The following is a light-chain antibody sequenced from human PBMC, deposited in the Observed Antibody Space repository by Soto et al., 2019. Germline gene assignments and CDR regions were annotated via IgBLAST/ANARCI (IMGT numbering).Light chain of an antibody. CDR3: QKYITAPQT. CDR2: AAS. CDR1: QGIIDY. V-gene: IGKV1-27*01. J-gene: IGKJ1*01. Sequence: DIQMTQSPSSLSASVGDRVTITCRASQGIIDYVAWYQQNPGRAPKLLIYAASTLSSGVPSRFSGRGSGTDFTLTISSLQPEDVATYYCQKYITAPQTFGPGTKVEIK.